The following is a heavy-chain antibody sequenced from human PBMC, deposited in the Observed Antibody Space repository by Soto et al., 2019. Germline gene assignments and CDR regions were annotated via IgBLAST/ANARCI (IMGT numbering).Heavy chain of an antibody. J-gene: IGHJ5*02. V-gene: IGHV4-30-2*01. CDR2: IYHSGST. CDR1: SGSISSCGYS. Sequence: QLQLQESGSGVVKPSQTLSLTCAVSSGSISSCGYSWSWTRQPPGKGLQWIGYIYHSGSTYDIPSLQSRVSISVDMSRNQFSLKLSSVTAADTSVYYRARVPDRWGLGTLVTVSS. D-gene: IGHD2-2*01. CDR3: ARVPDR.